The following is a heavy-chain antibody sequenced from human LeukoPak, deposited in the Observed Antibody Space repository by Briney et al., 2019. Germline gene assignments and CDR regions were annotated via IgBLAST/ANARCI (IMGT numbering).Heavy chain of an antibody. Sequence: GASVKVSCKASGYTFASYDINWVRQATGHRLEWMGWMNPNSGNTGYAQKFQGRVTMTRDTSINTAYMELSNLRSEGTAVYYCARSTDSSAPYYYYHMDVWGEGTTVTVSS. CDR1: GYTFASYD. J-gene: IGHJ6*03. D-gene: IGHD6-6*01. CDR3: ARSTDSSAPYYYYHMDV. V-gene: IGHV1-8*01. CDR2: MNPNSGNT.